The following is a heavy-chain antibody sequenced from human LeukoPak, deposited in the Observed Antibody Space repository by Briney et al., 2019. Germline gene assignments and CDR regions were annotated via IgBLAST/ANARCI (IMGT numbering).Heavy chain of an antibody. CDR2: ISTYNGNT. D-gene: IGHD2-15*01. J-gene: IGHJ4*02. V-gene: IGHV1-18*01. Sequence: ASVKVSCKASGYTFTSYGISWVRQAPGQGLEWMGWISTYNGNTNYAEKLQGRVTMTTDTSTSTAYMELRSLRSDDTAVYYCARGNVAATLPAFDYWGQGTLVTVSS. CDR3: ARGNVAATLPAFDY. CDR1: GYTFTSYG.